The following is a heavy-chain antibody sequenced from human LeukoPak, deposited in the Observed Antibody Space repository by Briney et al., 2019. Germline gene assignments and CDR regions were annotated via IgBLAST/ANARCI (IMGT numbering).Heavy chain of an antibody. CDR2: ISAYNGNT. CDR1: GYTFTSFG. CDR3: ARVLYSGSYGINY. V-gene: IGHV1-18*01. J-gene: IGHJ4*02. D-gene: IGHD1-26*01. Sequence: ASVKVSCKASGYTFTSFGINWVRQAPGQGLEWMGWISAYNGNTNFALKLQGRVSMTTDASTSTAYMELTSLRSDDTAVYYCARVLYSGSYGINYWGQGTLVTVSS.